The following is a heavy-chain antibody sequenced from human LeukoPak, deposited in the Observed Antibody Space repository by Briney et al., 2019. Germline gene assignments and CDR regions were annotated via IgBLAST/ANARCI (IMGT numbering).Heavy chain of an antibody. D-gene: IGHD3-10*01. CDR2: ISSSGGTI. V-gene: IGHV3-48*03. Sequence: GGSLRLSCAASGFTFSSYEMNWVRQAPGKGLEWVSYISSSGGTIYYADSVKGRSTISRDSAKNSLYLQMNSLRAEDTAVYYCARGVRIRLYQHWGQGTLVTVSS. CDR3: ARGVRIRLYQH. CDR1: GFTFSSYE. J-gene: IGHJ1*01.